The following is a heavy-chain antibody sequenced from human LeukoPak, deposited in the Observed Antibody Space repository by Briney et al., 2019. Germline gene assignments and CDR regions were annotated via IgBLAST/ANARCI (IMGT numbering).Heavy chain of an antibody. V-gene: IGHV4-39*07. J-gene: IGHJ6*03. Sequence: SETLSLTCTVSSGSISTSNYYWGWIRQPPGKGLEWIGSIYYSGSTYYNPSLKSRVTISVDTSKNQFSLKLSSVTAADTAVYYCASIHSSGYSYYYYYMDVWGKGTTVTVSS. CDR2: IYYSGST. CDR3: ASIHSSGYSYYYYYMDV. D-gene: IGHD3-22*01. CDR1: SGSISTSNYY.